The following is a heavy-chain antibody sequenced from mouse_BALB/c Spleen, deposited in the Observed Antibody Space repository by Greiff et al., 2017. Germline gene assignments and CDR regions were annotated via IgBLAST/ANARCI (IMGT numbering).Heavy chain of an antibody. CDR3: ARSNYRGAWFAY. Sequence: EVQLQQSGPELVKPGASVKISCKASGYTFTDYNMHWVKQSHGKSLEWIGYIYPYNGGTGYNQKFKSKATLTVDNSSSTAYMELRSLTSEDSAVYYCARSNYRGAWFAYWGQGTLVTVSA. D-gene: IGHD2-14*01. V-gene: IGHV1S29*02. CDR1: GYTFTDYN. CDR2: IYPYNGGT. J-gene: IGHJ3*01.